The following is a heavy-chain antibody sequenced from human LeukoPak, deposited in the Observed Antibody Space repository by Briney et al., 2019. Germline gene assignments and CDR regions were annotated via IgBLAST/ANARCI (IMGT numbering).Heavy chain of an antibody. V-gene: IGHV3-48*04. CDR3: ARVFGQWLARDAFDI. J-gene: IGHJ3*02. Sequence: GGSLRLSCAASGFTFSSYSMNWVRQAPGKGLEWVSYISSSSSTIYYADSVKGRFTISRDNAKNSLYLQMNSLRAEDTAVYYCARVFGQWLARDAFDIWGQGTMVTVSS. D-gene: IGHD6-19*01. CDR1: GFTFSSYS. CDR2: ISSSSSTI.